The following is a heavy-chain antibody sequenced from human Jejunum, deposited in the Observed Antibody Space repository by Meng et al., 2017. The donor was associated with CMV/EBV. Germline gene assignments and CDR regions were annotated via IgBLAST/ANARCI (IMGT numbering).Heavy chain of an antibody. CDR2: ISIYGRNE. Sequence: SGFSFSTYAMDWGRQAPGRGLECVAIISIYGRNEYYADSVKGRFTISRDDSKNTVYLEMNNLKPDDTAIYYCARQQGYFDSTMAYFDSWGQGTLVTVSS. J-gene: IGHJ4*02. CDR1: GFSFSTYA. CDR3: ARQQGYFDSTMAYFDS. V-gene: IGHV3-30*03. D-gene: IGHD2/OR15-2a*01.